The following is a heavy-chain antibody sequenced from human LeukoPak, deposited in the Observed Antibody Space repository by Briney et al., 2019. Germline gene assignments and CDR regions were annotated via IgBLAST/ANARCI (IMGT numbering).Heavy chain of an antibody. J-gene: IGHJ3*02. CDR3: ARDWGGI. CDR1: GGSVSSGSYY. V-gene: IGHV4-61*01. D-gene: IGHD3-16*01. Sequence: SETLSLTCTVSGGSVSSGSYYWSWIRQPPGKGLEWIGYTYYSGSTNYNPSLKSRVTISVDTSKNQFSLKLSSVTAADTAVYYCARDWGGIWGQGTMVTVSS. CDR2: TYYSGST.